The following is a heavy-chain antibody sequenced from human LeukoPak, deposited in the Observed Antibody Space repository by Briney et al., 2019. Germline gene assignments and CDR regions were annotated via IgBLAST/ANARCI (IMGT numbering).Heavy chain of an antibody. J-gene: IGHJ6*03. CDR2: ISSSSSYI. CDR3: ARDRRGGPGNWNSLTYYYYYMDV. V-gene: IGHV3-21*01. D-gene: IGHD1-7*01. CDR1: GFTFSSYS. Sequence: GGSLRLSCAASGFTFSSYSMNWVRQAPGKGLELVSSISSSSSYIYYADSVKGRFTISRDNAKNSLYLQMNSLRAEDTAVYYCARDRRGGPGNWNSLTYYYYYMDVWGKGTTVTVSS.